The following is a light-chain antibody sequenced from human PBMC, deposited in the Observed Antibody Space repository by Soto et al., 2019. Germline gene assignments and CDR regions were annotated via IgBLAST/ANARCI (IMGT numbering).Light chain of an antibody. CDR3: AAWDDSLRGYV. CDR2: EVS. V-gene: IGLV2-14*01. J-gene: IGLJ1*01. Sequence: QSVLTQPASVSGSPGQSITISCTGTSSDIGNYDFVSWYQQVPGTAPKAMIYEVSSRPSGVSNRFSGSKSGNTASLTISGLQAEDEAYYYCAAWDDSLRGYVFGTGTKLTVL. CDR1: SSDIGNYDF.